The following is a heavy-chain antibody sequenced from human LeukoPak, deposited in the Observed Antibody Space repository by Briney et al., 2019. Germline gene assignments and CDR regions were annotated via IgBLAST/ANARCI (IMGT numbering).Heavy chain of an antibody. J-gene: IGHJ4*02. CDR3: ARSYNSGSYYPYFFDY. Sequence: PSETLSLTCTVSGGSISSHFWSWVRQPPGKGLEWIGSIYYTGSTNYNPSLKSRITMSVDTSKNQFSLKLSSVTAADTAVYYCARSYNSGSYYPYFFDYWGQGTLFTVSS. CDR1: GGSISSHF. V-gene: IGHV4-59*11. D-gene: IGHD3-10*01. CDR2: IYYTGST.